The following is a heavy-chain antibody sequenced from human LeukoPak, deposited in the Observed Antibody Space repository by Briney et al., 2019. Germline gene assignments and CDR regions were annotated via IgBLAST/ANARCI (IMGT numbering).Heavy chain of an antibody. CDR3: ARDRTSYCSGGSCYLGLFDY. Sequence: SETLSLTCTVSGGSISSSSYYWGWIRQPPGKGLEWIGSIYYSGSTYYNPSLKSRVTISVDTSKNQFSLKLSSVTAADTAVYYCARDRTSYCSGGSCYLGLFDYWGQGTLVTVSS. CDR1: GGSISSSSYY. V-gene: IGHV4-39*07. J-gene: IGHJ4*02. CDR2: IYYSGST. D-gene: IGHD2-15*01.